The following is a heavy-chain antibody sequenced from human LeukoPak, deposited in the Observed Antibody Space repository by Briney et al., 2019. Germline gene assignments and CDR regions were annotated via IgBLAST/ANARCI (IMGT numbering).Heavy chain of an antibody. CDR1: GFTFNSYP. D-gene: IGHD3-16*01. V-gene: IGHV3-30*04. Sequence: QAGGSLRLSCAASGFTFNSYPMHWVRQAPGKGLEWLAVISYNGYVTFHADSVKGRFTISRDDSRDTLYLQMNSLKSEDTAVYYCARDPRRGSPDYFDYWGQGTLVTVST. CDR2: ISYNGYVT. CDR3: ARDPRRGSPDYFDY. J-gene: IGHJ4*02.